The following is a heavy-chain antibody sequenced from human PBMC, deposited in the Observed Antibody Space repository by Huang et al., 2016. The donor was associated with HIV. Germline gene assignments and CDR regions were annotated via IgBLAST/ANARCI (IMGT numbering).Heavy chain of an antibody. CDR2: MNPNSGNT. D-gene: IGHD6-6*01. V-gene: IGHV1-8*01. CDR3: VRGWYIAALPYFDY. Sequence: QVQLVQSGAEVRKPGASVKVSCEASGYSFASYDINWVRQATGQGLEWMGWMNPNSGNTGYAQKVQSKVTMTRNTSISTAYMELSSLRSEDTAKYYCVRGWYIAALPYFDYWGQGTLVTVSS. J-gene: IGHJ4*02. CDR1: GYSFASYD.